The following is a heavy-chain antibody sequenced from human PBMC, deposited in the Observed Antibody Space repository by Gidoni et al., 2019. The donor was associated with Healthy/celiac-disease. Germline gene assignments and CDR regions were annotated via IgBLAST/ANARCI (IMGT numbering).Heavy chain of an antibody. CDR3: ARLLRRYCSGGRCFDY. V-gene: IGHV4-34*01. J-gene: IGHJ4*02. CDR2: INHSGST. Sequence: QVQLQPWGAAPLKPSDTLSLTCAASDGSFSGYYWSWIRTPPGKGLEWIGEINHSGSTNYKPSLKGRVTISVDTSKNQFSLKLSSVTAAETAVYYCARLLRRYCSGGRCFDYWGQGTLVTVSS. CDR1: DGSFSGYY. D-gene: IGHD2-15*01.